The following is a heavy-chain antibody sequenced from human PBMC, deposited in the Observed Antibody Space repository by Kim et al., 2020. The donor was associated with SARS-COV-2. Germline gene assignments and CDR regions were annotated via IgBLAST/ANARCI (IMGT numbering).Heavy chain of an antibody. J-gene: IGHJ4*02. CDR1: RFTFSSYA. CDR3: AREVENSSSREGL. CDR2: ISTGSDYI. V-gene: IGHV3-21*05. Sequence: GGSLRLSCVASRFTFSSYAMNWVRQAPGKGLEWVSYISTGSDYIYYADSVKGRFTISRDNAKNSLYLQMNSLRDEDTAVYYCAREVENSSSREGLWGQGTLVTVSS. D-gene: IGHD6-6*01.